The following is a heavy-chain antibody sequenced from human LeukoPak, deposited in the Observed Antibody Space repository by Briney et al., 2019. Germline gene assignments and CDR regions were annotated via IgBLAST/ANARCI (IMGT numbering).Heavy chain of an antibody. CDR1: GYTFTSYY. V-gene: IGHV1-46*01. CDR3: AKEGVAGLYYFDY. CDR2: ISPSGGST. D-gene: IGHD6-19*01. Sequence: GATVKVSCKASGYTFTSYYIHWVRQAPGQGLEWMRIISPSGGSTSYAQKFQGRVTMTRDTSTSTVYMELSSLRSEDTAVYYCAKEGVAGLYYFDYWGQGTLVTVSS. J-gene: IGHJ4*02.